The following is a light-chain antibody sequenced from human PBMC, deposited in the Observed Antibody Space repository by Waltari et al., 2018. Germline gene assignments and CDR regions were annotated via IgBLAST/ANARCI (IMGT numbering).Light chain of an antibody. CDR3: QQYYTSPLT. CDR2: SAS. V-gene: IGKV1-NL1*01. CDR1: QDIRSF. J-gene: IGKJ4*01. Sequence: DIQMTQSPSSLSASVGDRVTITCRASQDIRSFLAWYQQKPGGAPKLLLSSASRLQDGVPYRIRGSGSGTDYTLIISSLQPEDFGFFYCQQYYTSPLTFGGGTKVEVK.